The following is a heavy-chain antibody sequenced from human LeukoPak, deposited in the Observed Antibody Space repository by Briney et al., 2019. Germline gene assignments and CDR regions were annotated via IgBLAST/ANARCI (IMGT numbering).Heavy chain of an antibody. CDR2: IYYSGST. CDR1: GGFISSYY. CDR3: ARIAGSGSSYSEH. V-gene: IGHV4-59*01. D-gene: IGHD3-10*01. J-gene: IGHJ1*01. Sequence: MSSETLSITCTVSGGFISSYYWSWIRQPPGKGLEWIGYIYYSGSTNYNPSLKSRVTISVDTSKNQFSLKLSSVTAADTAVYYCARIAGSGSSYSEHWGQGTLVTVSS.